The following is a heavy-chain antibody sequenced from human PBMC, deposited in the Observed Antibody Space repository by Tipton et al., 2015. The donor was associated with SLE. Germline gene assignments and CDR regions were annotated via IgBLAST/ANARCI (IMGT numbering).Heavy chain of an antibody. CDR3: ARSEVVGTYVFDY. CDR2: ISHDGSEK. Sequence: AVSGFTFSHSAMHWVRQVPDKGLEWVAAISHDGSEKYYADSVNGRLTISRDDSKNTLYLQLSRLRAEDTAVYFCARSEVVGTYVFDYWGQGVLVTVSS. V-gene: IGHV3-30*03. J-gene: IGHJ4*02. D-gene: IGHD1-7*01. CDR1: GFTFSHSA.